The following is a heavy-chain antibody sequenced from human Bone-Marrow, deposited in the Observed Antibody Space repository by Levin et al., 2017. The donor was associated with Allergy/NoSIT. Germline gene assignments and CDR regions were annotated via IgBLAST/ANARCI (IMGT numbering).Heavy chain of an antibody. J-gene: IGHJ5*02. D-gene: IGHD3-22*01. V-gene: IGHV4-34*01. CDR1: GDALSGYY. Sequence: ASETLSLTCGVYGDALSGYYWTWIRQSPGKGLEWLGEIHHRGTTNYNLSLKNRVTMSLDTSKNQFSLNLTSVTAADTGVYYCAREAAPYYYDSSVHPVNNWFDPWGQGTLVTVSS. CDR2: IHHRGTT. CDR3: AREAAPYYYDSSVHPVNNWFDP.